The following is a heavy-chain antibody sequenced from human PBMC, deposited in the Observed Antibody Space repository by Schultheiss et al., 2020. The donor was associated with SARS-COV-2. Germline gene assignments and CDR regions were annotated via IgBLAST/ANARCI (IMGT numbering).Heavy chain of an antibody. CDR3: ARDQNDGFLEWSTWYFDL. V-gene: IGHV4-34*01. D-gene: IGHD3-3*01. CDR1: GGSFSGYY. CDR2: INHSGST. Sequence: SETLSLTCAVYGGSFSGYYWSWIRQPPGKGLEWIGEINHSGSTNYNPSLKSRVTISVDTSKNQFSLKLSSVTAADTAVYYCARDQNDGFLEWSTWYFDLWGRGTLVTVSS. J-gene: IGHJ2*01.